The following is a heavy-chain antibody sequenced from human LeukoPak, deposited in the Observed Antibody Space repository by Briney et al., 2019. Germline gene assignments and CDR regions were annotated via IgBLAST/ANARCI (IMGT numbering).Heavy chain of an antibody. CDR1: GYTFTSYG. V-gene: IGHV1-18*01. CDR2: ISAFSGKT. J-gene: IGHJ6*03. D-gene: IGHD6-25*01. CDR3: ARERYSSGPSYMDV. Sequence: GASVKVSCKASGYTFTSYGISWARQAPGQGLEWMGWISAFSGKTNYAQKFQGRVTTTTETSTSTAYMELRSLRSDDTAVYYCARERYSSGPSYMDVWGKGTTVTVS.